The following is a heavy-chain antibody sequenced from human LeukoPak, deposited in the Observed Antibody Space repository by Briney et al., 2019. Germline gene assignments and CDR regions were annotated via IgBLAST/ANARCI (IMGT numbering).Heavy chain of an antibody. D-gene: IGHD3-16*01. J-gene: IGHJ3*02. V-gene: IGHV3-23*01. CDR2: ISGSGGST. CDR3: AKTLWGLQNGAFDI. Sequence: PGGSLRLSCAASGFTFSSYAMRWVRQAPGKGLEWVSAISGSGGSTYYADSVKGRFTISRDNSKNTLYLQMNSLRAEDTAVYSCAKTLWGLQNGAFDIWGQGTLVTVSS. CDR1: GFTFSSYA.